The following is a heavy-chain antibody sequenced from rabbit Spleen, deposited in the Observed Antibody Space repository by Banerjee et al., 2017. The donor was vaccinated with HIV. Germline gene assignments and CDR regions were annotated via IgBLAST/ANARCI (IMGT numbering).Heavy chain of an antibody. J-gene: IGHJ4*01. Sequence: QEQLVESGGGLVQPEGSLTLTCKASGFSFSDRDVMCWVRQAPGKGLEWIACINAATGKPVYATWAKGRFTISRTSSTTVTLRMTSLTAADRATYFCARVRWSSDSGYYWDLWGPGTLVTVS. V-gene: IGHV1S45*01. D-gene: IGHD1-1*01. CDR2: INAATGKP. CDR1: GFSFSDRDV. CDR3: ARVRWSSDSGYYWDL.